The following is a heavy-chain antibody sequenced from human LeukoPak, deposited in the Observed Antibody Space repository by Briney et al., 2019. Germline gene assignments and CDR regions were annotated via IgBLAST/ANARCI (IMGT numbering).Heavy chain of an antibody. V-gene: IGHV3-48*03. CDR1: GFAFSSYE. Sequence: GGSLRLSCAASGFAFSSYEMNWVRQAPGKGLEWVSYISSSGSIIYYADSVKGRFTISRDNAKNSLYLQMNNLRAEDTAVYYCARTRGWRDAFDIWGQGTMVTVSS. CDR2: ISSSGSII. J-gene: IGHJ3*02. CDR3: ARTRGWRDAFDI. D-gene: IGHD6-19*01.